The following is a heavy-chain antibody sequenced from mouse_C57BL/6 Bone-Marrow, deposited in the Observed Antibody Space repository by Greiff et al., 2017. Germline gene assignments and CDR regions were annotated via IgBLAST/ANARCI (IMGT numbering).Heavy chain of an antibody. CDR2: IHPNSGST. Sequence: VQLQQPGAELVKPGASVKLSCKASGYTFTSYWMHWVKQRPGQGLEWIGMIHPNSGSTNYNEKFKSKATLTVDKSSSTAYMQLSSLTSEDSAVYYCARGSYYDYEDWYFDVWGTGTTVTVSS. CDR1: GYTFTSYW. CDR3: ARGSYYDYEDWYFDV. D-gene: IGHD2-4*01. V-gene: IGHV1-64*01. J-gene: IGHJ1*03.